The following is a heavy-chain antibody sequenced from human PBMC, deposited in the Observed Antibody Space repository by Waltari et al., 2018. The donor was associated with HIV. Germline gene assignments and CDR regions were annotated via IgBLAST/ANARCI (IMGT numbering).Heavy chain of an antibody. CDR3: ARESGYQLVRWLDP. J-gene: IGHJ5*02. Sequence: QVHLVQSGPEVKKPGASMKVACKASGYMSTGHYMHWLRQAPGQGLEWMGWINPISGGTNYAQTLQGRVTMTRDASINTVYMELKSLRYDDTAMYYCARESGYQLVRWLDPWGQGTRVTVSS. CDR2: INPISGGT. V-gene: IGHV1-2*02. D-gene: IGHD2-2*01. CDR1: GYMSTGHY.